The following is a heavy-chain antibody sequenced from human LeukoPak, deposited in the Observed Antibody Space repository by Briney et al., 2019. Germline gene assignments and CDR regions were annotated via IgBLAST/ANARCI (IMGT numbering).Heavy chain of an antibody. J-gene: IGHJ4*02. CDR2: ISSSGSTI. CDR1: GFTFSSYG. D-gene: IGHD1-26*01. Sequence: PGGSLRLSCAASGFTFSSYGMHWVRQAPGKGLEWVSYISSSGSTIYYADSVKGRFTISRDNAKNSLYLQMNSLRAEDTAVYYCARLSSGSYPDSYWGQGTLVTVSS. V-gene: IGHV3-48*04. CDR3: ARLSSGSYPDSY.